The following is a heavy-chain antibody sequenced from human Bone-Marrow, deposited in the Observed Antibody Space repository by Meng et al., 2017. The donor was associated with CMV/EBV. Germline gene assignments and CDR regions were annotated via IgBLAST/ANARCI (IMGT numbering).Heavy chain of an antibody. CDR2: TYYMSKWYN. D-gene: IGHD1-26*01. J-gene: IGHJ4*02. CDR3: ARRNSDRTLDY. CDR1: GDSVSSNSAA. Sequence: SQTLSLTCAIPGDSVSSNSAAWNWIRQFPSRGLEWLGRTYYMSKWYNDYVVSVKSRIIINPDTSKNQFSLQLNSVTPEDTAMYYCARRNSDRTLDYWGQGTLVTVSS. V-gene: IGHV6-1*01.